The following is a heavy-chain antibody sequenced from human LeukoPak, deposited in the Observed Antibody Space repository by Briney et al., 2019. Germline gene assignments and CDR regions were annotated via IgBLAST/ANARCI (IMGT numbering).Heavy chain of an antibody. CDR2: ISDSGST. D-gene: IGHD4-17*01. Sequence: SETLSLTCTVSGGSMNNYYWSWIRQAPGKGLEWIGYISDSGSTNYNPSLRSRVTISVDTSKNQFSLKLSSVTAADTALYYCARYDYGDCWFDTWGQGTLVTVSS. CDR1: GGSMNNYY. CDR3: ARYDYGDCWFDT. V-gene: IGHV4-59*01. J-gene: IGHJ5*02.